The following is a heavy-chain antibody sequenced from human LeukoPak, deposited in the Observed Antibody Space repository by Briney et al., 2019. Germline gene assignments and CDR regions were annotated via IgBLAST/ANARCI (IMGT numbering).Heavy chain of an antibody. D-gene: IGHD3-3*01. CDR2: IYYSGST. CDR3: ARGKTYYDFWSGYYTPFLDY. Sequence: SETLSLTCTVSGGSISSYYWSWIRQPPGKGLEWIGYIYYSGSTNYNPSLKSRVTISVDTSKNQFSLKLSSVTAADTAVYYCARGKTYYDFWSGYYTPFLDYWGQGTLVTVSS. CDR1: GGSISSYY. V-gene: IGHV4-59*01. J-gene: IGHJ4*02.